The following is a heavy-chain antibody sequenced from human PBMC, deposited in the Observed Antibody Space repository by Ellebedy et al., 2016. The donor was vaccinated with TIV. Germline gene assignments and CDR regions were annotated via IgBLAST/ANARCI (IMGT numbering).Heavy chain of an antibody. CDR3: ARLEGGTTEP. CDR1: GGSISSYY. D-gene: IGHD4-17*01. CDR2: IYYSGST. Sequence: SETLSLXXTVSGGSISSYYWSWIRQPPGKGLEWIGYIYYSGSTNYNPSLKSRVTISVDTSKNQFSLKLSSVTAADTAVYYCARLEGGTTEPWGQGTLVTVSS. V-gene: IGHV4-59*13. J-gene: IGHJ5*02.